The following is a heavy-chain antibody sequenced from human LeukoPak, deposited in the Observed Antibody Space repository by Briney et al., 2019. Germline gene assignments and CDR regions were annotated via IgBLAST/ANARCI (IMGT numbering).Heavy chain of an antibody. J-gene: IGHJ4*02. Sequence: SETLSLTCAVYGGSFSGYYWSWIRQPPGKGLEWIGEINHSGSTNYNPSLKSRVTISVDTSKNQFSLKLSSVTAADTAVYYCASIHGSGSYVGYWGQGTLVTVSS. CDR1: GGSFSGYY. CDR3: ASIHGSGSYVGY. D-gene: IGHD3-10*01. V-gene: IGHV4-34*01. CDR2: INHSGST.